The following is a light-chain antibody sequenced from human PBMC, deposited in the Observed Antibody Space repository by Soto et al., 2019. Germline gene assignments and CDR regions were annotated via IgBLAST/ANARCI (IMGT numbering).Light chain of an antibody. CDR3: ATWDDSLNGVV. CDR2: SNS. V-gene: IGLV1-44*01. Sequence: QSVLTQPPSASGTPGQRGTISCFGSSSNVGRNIVSWYQHHPGTAPKHVLYSNSQRPSGVPGRFSGAKSGTSASLAISGFQSEDEADYFCATWDDSLNGVVFGGGTKLTVL. CDR1: SSNVGRNI. J-gene: IGLJ3*02.